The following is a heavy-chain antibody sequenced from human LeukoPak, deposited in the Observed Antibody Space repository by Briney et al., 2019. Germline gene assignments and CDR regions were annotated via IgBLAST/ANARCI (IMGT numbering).Heavy chain of an antibody. CDR3: ARDLRGAYMDCFDY. CDR2: IYHSGNA. J-gene: IGHJ4*02. V-gene: IGHV4-39*07. CDR1: GITLSNYG. Sequence: GSLRLSCAVSGITLSNYGMGWIRQPPGKGLEWIGSIYHSGNAYYNQSLMSRVTISVDTSKNQFSLKVSSATAADTAVYYCARDLRGAYMDCFDYWGQGTLVTVSS. D-gene: IGHD3-16*01.